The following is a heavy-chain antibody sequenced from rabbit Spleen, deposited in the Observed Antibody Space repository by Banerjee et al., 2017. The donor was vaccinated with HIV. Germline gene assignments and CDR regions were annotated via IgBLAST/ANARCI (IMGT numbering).Heavy chain of an antibody. CDR2: VDVGSSGFT. Sequence: QEQLEESGGGLGKPEGSLTLTCKASGFSFSFNNYMCWVRQDPGKGLEWIGCVDVGSSGFTYFASWAKGRFTISRTSSTTVTLQMTSLTAADTATYFCARDTASSFSSYGMDLWGPGTLVTVS. CDR3: ARDTASSFSSYGMDL. CDR1: GFSFSFNNY. J-gene: IGHJ6*01. D-gene: IGHD8-1*01. V-gene: IGHV1S45*01.